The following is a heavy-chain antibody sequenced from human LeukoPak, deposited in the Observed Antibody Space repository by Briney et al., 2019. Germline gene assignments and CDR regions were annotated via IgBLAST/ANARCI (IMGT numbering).Heavy chain of an antibody. CDR2: ISGSGGST. Sequence: GGSLRLSCAASGFTFSSYAMSWVRQAPGKGLEWVSAISGSGGSTYYADSVKGRFTISRDNSKNTLYLQMNSLRAEDTAVYYCAPRGCSSTSCYAHGYWGQGTLVTVSS. CDR3: APRGCSSTSCYAHGY. J-gene: IGHJ4*02. V-gene: IGHV3-23*01. D-gene: IGHD2-2*01. CDR1: GFTFSSYA.